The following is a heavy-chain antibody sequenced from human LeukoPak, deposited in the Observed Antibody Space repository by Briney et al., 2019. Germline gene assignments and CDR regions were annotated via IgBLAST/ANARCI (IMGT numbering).Heavy chain of an antibody. J-gene: IGHJ5*02. CDR3: ARWNCSSTSCSYNWFDP. Sequence: GGSLRLSCAASGFTFSDYYMSWIRQAPGKGPEWVSYISSSGSTIYYADSVKGRFTISRDNAKNSLYLQMNSLRAEDTAVYYCARWNCSSTSCSYNWFDPWGQGTLVTVSS. CDR2: ISSSGSTI. V-gene: IGHV3-11*01. D-gene: IGHD2-2*01. CDR1: GFTFSDYY.